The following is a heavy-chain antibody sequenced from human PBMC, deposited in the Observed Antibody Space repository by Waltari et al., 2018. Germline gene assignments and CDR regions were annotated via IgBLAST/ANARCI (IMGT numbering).Heavy chain of an antibody. D-gene: IGHD5-12*01. J-gene: IGHJ4*02. CDR1: GGSISSHY. Sequence: QVQLQESGPGLVKPSETLSLTCTVSGGSISSHYWSWIRQPPGKGLEWIGYIYYSGSTNYNPSLKSRGTISVDTSKNQFSLKLSSVTAADTAVYYCARVSEWLRSFDYWGQGTLVTVSS. V-gene: IGHV4-59*11. CDR3: ARVSEWLRSFDY. CDR2: IYYSGST.